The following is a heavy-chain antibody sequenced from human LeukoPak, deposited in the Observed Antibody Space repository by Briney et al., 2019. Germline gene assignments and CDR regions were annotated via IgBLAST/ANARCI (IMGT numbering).Heavy chain of an antibody. J-gene: IGHJ4*02. V-gene: IGHV3-74*01. CDR2: INSDGSST. D-gene: IGHD3-22*01. Sequence: GGSLRLSCAASGFTFSSYWMHWVRQAPGKGLVWVSHINSDGSSTSYADSVKGRFTISRDNAKNSLYLQMNSLRAEDTAVYYCARDSINYYDSSGYYYFDYWGQGTLVTVSS. CDR1: GFTFSSYW. CDR3: ARDSINYYDSSGYYYFDY.